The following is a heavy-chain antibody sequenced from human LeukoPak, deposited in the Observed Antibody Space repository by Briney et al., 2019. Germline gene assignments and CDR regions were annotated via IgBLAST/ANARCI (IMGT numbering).Heavy chain of an antibody. Sequence: SVKVSCKASGGTFSSYAISWVRQAPGQGLEWMGGIIPIFGTANYAQKFQGRVTITTNESTSTAYMELSSLRSEDTAVYYCASGSYGDYYYYMDVWGKGTTVTVSS. CDR3: ASGSYGDYYYYMDV. D-gene: IGHD1-26*01. CDR2: IIPIFGTA. V-gene: IGHV1-69*05. CDR1: GGTFSSYA. J-gene: IGHJ6*03.